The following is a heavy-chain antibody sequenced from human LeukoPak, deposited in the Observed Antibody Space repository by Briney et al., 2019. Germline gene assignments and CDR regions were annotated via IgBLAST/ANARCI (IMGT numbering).Heavy chain of an antibody. CDR3: ARDGKYYDILTGYYDY. D-gene: IGHD3-9*01. CDR2: ISAYNGNT. Sequence: ASVNVSCKASGYTFTSYGISWVRQAPGQGLEWMGWISAYNGNTNYAQKLQGRVTMTTDTSTSTAYMELRSLRSDDTAVYYCARDGKYYDILTGYYDYWGQGTLVTVSS. J-gene: IGHJ4*02. CDR1: GYTFTSYG. V-gene: IGHV1-18*01.